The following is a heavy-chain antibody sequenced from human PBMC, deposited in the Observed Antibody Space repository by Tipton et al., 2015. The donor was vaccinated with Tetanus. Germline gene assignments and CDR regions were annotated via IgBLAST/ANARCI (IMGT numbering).Heavy chain of an antibody. Sequence: TLSLTCTVSGGSISSYYWSWIRQPPGKGLEWIGYIYYSGSTNYNPSLKSRVTISVDTSKNQFSLKLSSVTAAGTAVYYCARGEESYYGMDVWSQGTTVTVSS. V-gene: IGHV4-59*01. CDR1: GGSISSYY. CDR2: IYYSGST. J-gene: IGHJ6*02. D-gene: IGHD1-26*01. CDR3: ARGEESYYGMDV.